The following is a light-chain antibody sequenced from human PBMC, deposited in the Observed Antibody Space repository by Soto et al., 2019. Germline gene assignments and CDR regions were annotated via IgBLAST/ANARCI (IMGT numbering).Light chain of an antibody. CDR1: SSNIGNNY. Sequence: QSVLTQPPSVSAAPGQKVTISCSGSSSNIGNNYVSWYQQFPGTAPKLLIYDNNKRPSGIPDRISGSKSGTSATLGITGLQTGDEADYYCGTWDSSLSAGVFGTGTKLTVL. CDR2: DNN. J-gene: IGLJ1*01. CDR3: GTWDSSLSAGV. V-gene: IGLV1-51*01.